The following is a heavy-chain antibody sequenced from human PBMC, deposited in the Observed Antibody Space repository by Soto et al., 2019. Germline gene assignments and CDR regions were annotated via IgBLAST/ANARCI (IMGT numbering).Heavy chain of an antibody. CDR2: IKSKTDGGTT. CDR1: GFTFSNAW. CDR3: TTPMVRSYYYGMEV. V-gene: IGHV3-15*01. D-gene: IGHD5-18*01. Sequence: GGSLRLSCAASGFTFSNAWMSWVRQAPGKGLEGVGRIKSKTDGGTTDYAAPVKGRFTIPRDDAKNTLYLQMNSLKTEDTAVYYCTTPMVRSYYYGMEVRGQGTHVNVSS. J-gene: IGHJ6*02.